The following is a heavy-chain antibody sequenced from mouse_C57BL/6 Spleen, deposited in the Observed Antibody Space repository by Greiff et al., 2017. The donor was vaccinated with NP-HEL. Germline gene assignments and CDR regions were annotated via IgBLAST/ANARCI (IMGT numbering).Heavy chain of an antibody. V-gene: IGHV1-69*01. CDR3: AILDGSRYYFDY. Sequence: QVQLQQPGAELVMPGASVKLSCKASGYTFTSYWMHWVKQRPGQGLEWIGEIDPSDSYTNYNQKFKGKSTLTVDKSSSTAYMQLSSLTSEDSAVYYCAILDGSRYYFDYWGQGTTLTVSS. J-gene: IGHJ2*01. CDR1: GYTFTSYW. D-gene: IGHD1-1*01. CDR2: IDPSDSYT.